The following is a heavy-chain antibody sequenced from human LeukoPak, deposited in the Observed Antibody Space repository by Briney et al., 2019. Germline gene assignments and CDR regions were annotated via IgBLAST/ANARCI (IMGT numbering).Heavy chain of an antibody. J-gene: IGHJ4*02. CDR1: GGSISSSRYS. CDR2: IYYSGST. V-gene: IGHV4-39*01. D-gene: IGHD7-27*01. Sequence: PSETLSRTCTVSGGSISSSRYSRGGLRQPPGKGLEWIGSIYYSGSTYYNPSLKSRFTISVATSKNQFSLKLSSWTAATTAEYYCARPHSAMGTLRWGQGTLVTVSS. CDR3: ARPHSAMGTLR.